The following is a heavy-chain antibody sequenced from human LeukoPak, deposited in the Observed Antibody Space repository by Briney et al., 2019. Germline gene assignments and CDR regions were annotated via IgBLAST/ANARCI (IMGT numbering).Heavy chain of an antibody. CDR1: GGSISSYY. V-gene: IGHV4-59*01. D-gene: IGHD5-18*01. CDR3: ARVSGYSYGLAN. Sequence: SETLSLTCTVSGGSISSYYWSWIRQPPGKGLEWIGYIYYSGSTNYNPSLKSRVTISVDTSKNQFSLKLSSVTAADTAVYYCARVSGYSYGLANWGQGTLVTVSS. J-gene: IGHJ4*02. CDR2: IYYSGST.